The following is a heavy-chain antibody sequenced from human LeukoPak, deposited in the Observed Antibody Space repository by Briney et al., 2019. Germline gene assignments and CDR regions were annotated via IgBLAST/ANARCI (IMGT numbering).Heavy chain of an antibody. CDR2: INPNSGGT. CDR1: GYTFIAYY. CDR3: ARAPQGQQLVPLDY. D-gene: IGHD6-13*01. J-gene: IGHJ4*02. Sequence: ASVKVSCKASGYTFIAYYMHWVRQAPGQGLEWMGWINPNSGGTNYAQKFQGWVTMTRDTSISTAYMELSRLRSDDTAVYYCARAPQGQQLVPLDYWGQGTLVTVSS. V-gene: IGHV1-2*04.